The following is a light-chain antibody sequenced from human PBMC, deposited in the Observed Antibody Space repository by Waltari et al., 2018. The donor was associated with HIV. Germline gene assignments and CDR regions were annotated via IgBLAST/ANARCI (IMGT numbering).Light chain of an antibody. CDR3: QQVNNFPHT. CDR1: QGISSW. Sequence: DIQMTQSPSSVSASVGDRVTITCRASQGISSWLAWYQQKPGKGPKLLIYVTSIVQSGVSSRFGGSGSGTDFTLTISSLQPEDSATYYCQQVNNFPHTFGQGTKLEIK. J-gene: IGKJ2*01. CDR2: VTS. V-gene: IGKV1-12*01.